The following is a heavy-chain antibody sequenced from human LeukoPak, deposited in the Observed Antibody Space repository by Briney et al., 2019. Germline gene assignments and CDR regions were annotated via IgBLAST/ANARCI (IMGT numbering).Heavy chain of an antibody. Sequence: GGSLRLSCAASGFIFRSYWMSWVRQAPGKGLEWVANIKQDGSEKYYVDSVKGRFTISRDNAKSSLYLQMNSLRAEVTAVYYCASTSRYCSSTTCYTFDYWGQGALVTVSS. V-gene: IGHV3-7*01. J-gene: IGHJ4*02. CDR3: ASTSRYCSSTTCYTFDY. CDR1: GFIFRSYW. D-gene: IGHD2-2*01. CDR2: IKQDGSEK.